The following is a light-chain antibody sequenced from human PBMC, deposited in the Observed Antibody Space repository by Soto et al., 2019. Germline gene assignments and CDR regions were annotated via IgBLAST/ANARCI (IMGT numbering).Light chain of an antibody. V-gene: IGLV1-51*01. J-gene: IGLJ1*01. CDR3: GTWDSSLSAYV. Sequence: QSVLTQPPSMYEAPGQKVTISCSGSSSNIGSNYVSWYQQLPGTAPKLLIYDNNKRPSGIPDRFSGSKSGTSATLGITGLQTGDEADYYCGTWDSSLSAYVFGTGTKVTVL. CDR2: DNN. CDR1: SSNIGSNY.